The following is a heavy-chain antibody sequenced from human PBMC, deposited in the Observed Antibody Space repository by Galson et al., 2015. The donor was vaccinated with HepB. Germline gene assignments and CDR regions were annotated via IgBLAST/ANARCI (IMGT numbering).Heavy chain of an antibody. CDR2: IIPILGIA. D-gene: IGHD1-14*01. CDR1: GGTFSSYA. CDR3: ARGYKPLVEPDTFYYYYYMDV. Sequence: SVKVSCKASGGTFSSYAISWVRQAPGQGLEWMGGIIPILGIANYAQKFQGRVTITADKSTSTAYMELSSLRSEDTAVYYCARGYKPLVEPDTFYYYYYMDVWGKGTTVTVSS. V-gene: IGHV1-69*10. J-gene: IGHJ6*03.